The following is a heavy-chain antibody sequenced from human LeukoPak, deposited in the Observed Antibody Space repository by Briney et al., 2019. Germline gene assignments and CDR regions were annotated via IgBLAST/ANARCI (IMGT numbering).Heavy chain of an antibody. V-gene: IGHV4-59*01. CDR2: IYYSGST. D-gene: IGHD5-18*01. CDR3: ARGRYSYGSFDY. J-gene: IGHJ4*02. Sequence: PSETLSLTCTVSGGSISSYYWSWIRQPPGKGLEWIGYIYYSGSTNYNPSLKSRVTISVDTSKNQFSLKLSSVTAADTAVYYCARGRYSYGSFDYWGQGTLVTVSS. CDR1: GGSISSYY.